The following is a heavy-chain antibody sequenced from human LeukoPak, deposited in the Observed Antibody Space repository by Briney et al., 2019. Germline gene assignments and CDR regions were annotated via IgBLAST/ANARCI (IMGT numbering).Heavy chain of an antibody. Sequence: PGGPLRLSCAASGFPFNVYAMSWLRQPPGKGLEWLSTINANSGTTSYAASVRGRFSISRDNSKSTLYLQLSTLRAADTATYYCAKPISGGLAVTADWFHPWGQGTLVVVSS. CDR1: GFPFNVYA. J-gene: IGHJ5*01. CDR3: AKPISGGLAVTADWFHP. CDR2: INANSGTT. V-gene: IGHV3-23*01. D-gene: IGHD6-19*01.